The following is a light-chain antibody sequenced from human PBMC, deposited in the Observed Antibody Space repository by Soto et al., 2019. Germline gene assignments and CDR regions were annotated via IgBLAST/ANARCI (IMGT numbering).Light chain of an antibody. CDR2: EVS. Sequence: QSVLTQPASVSGSPGQSITISCTGYIHYDFVSWYQQHPGTAPKLVIYEVSNRPSGTSDRFSGSKSGHTASLTISGLQTEDEDVYYCSSYTSSSTLFGTGTKVTVL. CDR3: SSYTSSSTL. CDR1: IHYDF. V-gene: IGLV2-14*01. J-gene: IGLJ1*01.